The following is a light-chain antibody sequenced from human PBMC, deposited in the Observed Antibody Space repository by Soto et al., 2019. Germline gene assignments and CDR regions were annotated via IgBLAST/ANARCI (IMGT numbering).Light chain of an antibody. CDR1: QSISSSY. Sequence: DIVLTHSPGTLSLSPGEGATLSCRASQSISSSYVAWYQQKPGQAPRLLIYGTSNRGTGIPDRFSGSGSGTDFTLTISRLEPEDFAVYYCQQYGGTWTFGQGTKVDTK. V-gene: IGKV3-20*01. CDR2: GTS. J-gene: IGKJ1*01. CDR3: QQYGGTWT.